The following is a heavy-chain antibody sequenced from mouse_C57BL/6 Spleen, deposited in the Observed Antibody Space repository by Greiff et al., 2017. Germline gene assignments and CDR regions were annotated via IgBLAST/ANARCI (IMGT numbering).Heavy chain of an antibody. CDR1: GYSFTGYY. V-gene: IGHV1-42*01. Sequence: VQLQQSGPELVKPGASVKISCKASGYSFTGYYMNWVKQSPEKSLEWIGEINPSTGGTTYNQKFKAKATLTVDKSSSTAYMQLKSLTSEDSAVYDCARTYGSSSWFAYWGQGTLVTVSA. CDR3: ARTYGSSSWFAY. CDR2: INPSTGGT. J-gene: IGHJ3*01. D-gene: IGHD1-1*01.